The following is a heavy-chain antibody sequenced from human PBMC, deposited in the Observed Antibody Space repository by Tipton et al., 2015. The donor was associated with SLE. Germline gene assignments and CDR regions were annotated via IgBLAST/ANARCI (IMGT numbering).Heavy chain of an antibody. CDR2: IYYSGST. Sequence: TLSLTCTVSGASISSYSWSWIRQPPGKGLEWIGYIYYSGSTNYNPSLKSRVPISVDTSKKQFSLKLSSVTAADTAVYYCARVVKGSSWYWFDPWGQGTLVTVSS. CDR1: GASISSYS. V-gene: IGHV4-59*01. J-gene: IGHJ5*02. CDR3: ARVVKGSSWYWFDP. D-gene: IGHD6-13*01.